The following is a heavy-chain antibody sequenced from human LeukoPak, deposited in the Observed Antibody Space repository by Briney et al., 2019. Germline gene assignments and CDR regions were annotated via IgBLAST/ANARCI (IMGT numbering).Heavy chain of an antibody. Sequence: PSETLSLTCTVSGGSISSGGYYWSWIRQHPGKGLEWIGYIYYSGSTYYNPSLKSRVTISVDTSKNQFSLKLSSVTAADTAVYYCARDRLGYYFDYWGQGTLVTVSS. CDR2: IYYSGST. J-gene: IGHJ4*02. CDR3: ARDRLGYYFDY. CDR1: GGSISSGGYY. V-gene: IGHV4-31*03. D-gene: IGHD7-27*01.